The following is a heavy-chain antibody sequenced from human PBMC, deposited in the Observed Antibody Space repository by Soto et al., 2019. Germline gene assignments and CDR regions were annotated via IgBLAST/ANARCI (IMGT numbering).Heavy chain of an antibody. CDR2: INPDNGNT. CDR3: ARGIATGQLDP. V-gene: IGHV1-3*01. D-gene: IGHD2-15*01. J-gene: IGHJ5*02. Sequence: GASVKVSCKAAGYTFTVYYMHWVRQAPGQRLEWMGWINPDNGNTNSSQKFQDRVIITRDTSASTAYMDLSSLRSEDTAVYYCARGIATGQLDPWGQGTLVTVSS. CDR1: GYTFTVYY.